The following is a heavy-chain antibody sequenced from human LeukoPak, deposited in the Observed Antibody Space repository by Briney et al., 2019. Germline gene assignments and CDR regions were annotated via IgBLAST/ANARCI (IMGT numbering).Heavy chain of an antibody. CDR3: TRENRPFCPFAY. CDR2: ISHGGTT. D-gene: IGHD2/OR15-2a*01. J-gene: IGHJ4*02. CDR1: GVSIDITNY. V-gene: IGHV4-4*02. Sequence: PSETLSLTCGVSGVSIDITNYWSWVRQVPGKGLEWIGEISHGGTTNYNPSLRSRVAMSLDRANHQFSLSLTSVTAADTAVYYCTRENRPFCPFAYWGQGVLVTVSS.